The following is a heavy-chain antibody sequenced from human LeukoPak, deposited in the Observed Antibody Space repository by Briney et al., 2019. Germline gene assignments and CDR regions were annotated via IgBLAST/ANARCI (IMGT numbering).Heavy chain of an antibody. J-gene: IGHJ4*02. V-gene: IGHV3-23*01. CDR3: AKGNNSRATSFDY. Sequence: GGSLRLSCAASGFTFSSNIMSWVRQAPGEGLEWVLSITASGGNTYYADSVRGRFTISRDNSKNTIYVQLNSLRGEDTAVYYCAKGNNSRATSFDYWGQGTLVTVSS. D-gene: IGHD2/OR15-2a*01. CDR1: GFTFSSNI. CDR2: ITASGGNT.